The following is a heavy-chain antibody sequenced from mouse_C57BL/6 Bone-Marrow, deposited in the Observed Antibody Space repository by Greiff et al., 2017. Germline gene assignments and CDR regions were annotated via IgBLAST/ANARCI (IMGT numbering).Heavy chain of an antibody. Sequence: QVQLQQPGAELVKPGASVKVSCKASGYTFTSYWMHWVKQRPGQGLEWIGRIHPSDSDTNYNQKFKGKATLTVDKSSSTAYRQLSSLTSEDSAVYYCASYYSNYERGFDYWGQGTTLTVSS. J-gene: IGHJ2*01. D-gene: IGHD2-5*01. CDR3: ASYYSNYERGFDY. CDR2: IHPSDSDT. CDR1: GYTFTSYW. V-gene: IGHV1-74*01.